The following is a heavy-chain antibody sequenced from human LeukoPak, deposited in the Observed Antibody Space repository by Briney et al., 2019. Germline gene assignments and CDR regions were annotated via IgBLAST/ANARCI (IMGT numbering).Heavy chain of an antibody. CDR1: GGSISSGSYY. CDR2: IYYSGST. V-gene: IGHV4-39*01. Sequence: SETLSLTCTVSGGSISSGSYYWGWIRQPPGKGLEWIGSIYYSGSTYYNPSLKSRVTISIDTSKNQFSLKLSSVTAADTAVYYCSQMGPHDTSGYYPLDPWGQGTLVSVSS. D-gene: IGHD3-22*01. CDR3: SQMGPHDTSGYYPLDP. J-gene: IGHJ5*02.